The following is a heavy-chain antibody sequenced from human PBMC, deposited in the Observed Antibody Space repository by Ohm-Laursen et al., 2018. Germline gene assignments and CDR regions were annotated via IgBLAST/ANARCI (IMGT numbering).Heavy chain of an antibody. D-gene: IGHD2-2*01. J-gene: IGHJ5*02. CDR2: IYYSGST. CDR1: GGSISSYY. V-gene: IGHV4-59*08. Sequence: GTLSLTCTVSGGSISSYYWSWIRQPPGKGLEWIGYIYYSGSTNYNPSLKSRVTISVDTSKNQFSLKLSSVTAADTAVYYCARHVVVVPAARFRWFDPWGQGTLVTVSS. CDR3: ARHVVVVPAARFRWFDP.